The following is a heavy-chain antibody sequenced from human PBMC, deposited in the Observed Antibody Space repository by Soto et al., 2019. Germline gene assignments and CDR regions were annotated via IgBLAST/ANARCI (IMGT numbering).Heavy chain of an antibody. J-gene: IGHJ6*02. CDR1: GFTFSSSG. V-gene: IGHV3-23*01. CDR2: MTGSDGRT. Sequence: GGSLRLAWAASGFTFSSSGMSWVRQAPGKGLEWVSLMTGSDGRTYYADSVKGRCTISRDNSKNTMYLQMNSLRAEDTAVYYCAKALRGGMDVWGQGTTVTVSS. CDR3: AKALRGGMDV.